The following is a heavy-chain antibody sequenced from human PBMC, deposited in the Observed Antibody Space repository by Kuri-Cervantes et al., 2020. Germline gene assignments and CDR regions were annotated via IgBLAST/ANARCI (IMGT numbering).Heavy chain of an antibody. CDR2: FSVSGRTT. CDR1: GIPFTIYA. CDR3: AREHSHDDYYIDV. V-gene: IGHV3-23*01. Sequence: GESLKISCAASGIPFTIYALNWVRQAPGKGLEWVSGFSVSGRTTNYAESVKGRFTISRDNSKNMVYLDLSSLRTEDTAVYYCAREHSHDDYYIDVWGNGTTVTVSS. J-gene: IGHJ6*03. D-gene: IGHD1/OR15-1a*01.